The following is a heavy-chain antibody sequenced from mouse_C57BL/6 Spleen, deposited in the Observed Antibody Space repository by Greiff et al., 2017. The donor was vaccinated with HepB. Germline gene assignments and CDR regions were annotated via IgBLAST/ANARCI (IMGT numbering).Heavy chain of an antibody. CDR1: GYTFTSYW. CDR2: IDPNSGGT. V-gene: IGHV1-72*01. Sequence: QVQLKQPGAELVKPGASVKLSCKASGYTFTSYWMHWVKQRPGRGLEWIGRIDPNSGGTKYNEKFKSKATLTVDKPSSTAYMQLSSLTSEDSAVYYCAREGGDGNYEAYWGQGTLVTVSA. J-gene: IGHJ3*01. D-gene: IGHD2-1*01. CDR3: AREGGDGNYEAY.